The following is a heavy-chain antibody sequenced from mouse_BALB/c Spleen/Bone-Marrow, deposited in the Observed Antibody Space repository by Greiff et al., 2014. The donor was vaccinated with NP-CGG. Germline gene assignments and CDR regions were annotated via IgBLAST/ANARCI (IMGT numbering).Heavy chain of an antibody. J-gene: IGHJ4*01. V-gene: IGHV1S81*02. D-gene: IGHD2-3*01. CDR1: GYTFTSYY. CDR3: ARAAYDPYAMDY. Sequence: VQLQQSGAELVKPGASVKLSCKASGYTFTSYYMYWVKQRPGQGLEWIGEINPNNDGTNFNEKFKSKATLTVDKSSSTAYMQLSSLTSEDSAVYYCARAAYDPYAMDYWVKEPQSPSPQ. CDR2: INPNNDGT.